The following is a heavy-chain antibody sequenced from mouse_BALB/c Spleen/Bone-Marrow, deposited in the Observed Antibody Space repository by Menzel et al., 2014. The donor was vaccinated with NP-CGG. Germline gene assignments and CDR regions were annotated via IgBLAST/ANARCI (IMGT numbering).Heavy chain of an antibody. Sequence: EVQLVESGGGLVKPGGSLKLSCAASGFAFSGYDMSWVRQTPEKRLEWVAYITNGGDNTYYPDTVKGRFTISRDNAKNTLYLQMSSLKSEDTAMYYCVRHKNYYAMDYWGQGTSVTVSS. J-gene: IGHJ4*01. CDR2: ITNGGDNT. CDR3: VRHKNYYAMDY. V-gene: IGHV5-12-1*01. CDR1: GFAFSGYD.